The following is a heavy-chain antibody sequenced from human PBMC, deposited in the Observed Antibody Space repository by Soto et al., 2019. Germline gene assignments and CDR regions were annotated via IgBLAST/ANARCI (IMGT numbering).Heavy chain of an antibody. CDR1: GFTFSNAW. Sequence: EVQLVESGGGLVKPGGSLRLSCAASGFTFSNAWMSWVRQAPGKGLEWVGRIKSKTEGGTTDYAAPVKGRFTISRDDSKNTLYLQMNSLKTEDTAVYYCITEILGYCSSTSCYAYEVFDYWGQGTLVTVSS. D-gene: IGHD2-2*01. V-gene: IGHV3-15*01. J-gene: IGHJ4*02. CDR3: ITEILGYCSSTSCYAYEVFDY. CDR2: IKSKTEGGTT.